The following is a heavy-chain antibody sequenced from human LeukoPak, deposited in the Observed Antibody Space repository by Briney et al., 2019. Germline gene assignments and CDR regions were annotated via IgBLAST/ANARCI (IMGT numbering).Heavy chain of an antibody. J-gene: IGHJ4*02. Sequence: GGSLRLSCAASGFTFSSYAMSWVRQAPGKGLEWVSAISGSGGSTYYADSVKGRFTISRDNSKNTLYLQMNSLGAEDTAVYYCANIPNAPGYYYGSGSYYRPYWGQGTLVTVSS. D-gene: IGHD3-10*01. CDR1: GFTFSSYA. CDR2: ISGSGGST. V-gene: IGHV3-23*01. CDR3: ANIPNAPGYYYGSGSYYRPY.